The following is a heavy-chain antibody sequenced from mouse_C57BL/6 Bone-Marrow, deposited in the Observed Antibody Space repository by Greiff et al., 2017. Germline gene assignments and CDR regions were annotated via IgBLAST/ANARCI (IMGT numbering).Heavy chain of an antibody. V-gene: IGHV1-42*01. CDR2: INPSTGGT. CDR3: ARGYYGNFFRFAY. D-gene: IGHD2-1*01. Sequence: VQLKESGPELVKPGASVKISCKASGYSFTGYYMNWVKQSPEKSLEWIGEINPSTGGTTYNQKFKAKATLTVDKSSSTAYMQLKSLTSEDSAVYYCARGYYGNFFRFAYWGQGTLVTVSA. CDR1: GYSFTGYY. J-gene: IGHJ3*01.